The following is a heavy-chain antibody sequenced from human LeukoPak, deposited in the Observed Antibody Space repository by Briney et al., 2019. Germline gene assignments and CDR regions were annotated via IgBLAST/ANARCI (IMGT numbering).Heavy chain of an antibody. CDR3: ARRAGAYSHPYDY. CDR2: IYSGGST. Sequence: GGSLRLSCTVSGFTVSSDSMSWVRQAPGKGLEWVSSIYSGGSTHYSDSVKGRFTISRDNSKNTLYLQMNSLRVEDTAVYYCARRAGAYSHPYDYWGQGTLVTVSS. J-gene: IGHJ4*02. D-gene: IGHD4/OR15-4a*01. CDR1: GFTVSSDS. V-gene: IGHV3-53*01.